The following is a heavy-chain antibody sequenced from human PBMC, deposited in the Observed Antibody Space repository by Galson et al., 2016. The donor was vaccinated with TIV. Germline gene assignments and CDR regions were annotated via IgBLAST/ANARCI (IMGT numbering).Heavy chain of an antibody. J-gene: IGHJ6*02. V-gene: IGHV3-66*02. D-gene: IGHD2-21*01. CDR2: ISDGGRT. CDR3: ARDRVVDATYYYCYFGMDV. CDR1: GLSVTINY. Sequence: SLRLSCAASGLSVTINYMTWVRQAPGKGLEWVSLISDGGRTYYPDSVKGRFTISRDNSKNTLYLQMNSLRFEDTAVYYCARDRVVDATYYYCYFGMDVWGQGTAVTVSS.